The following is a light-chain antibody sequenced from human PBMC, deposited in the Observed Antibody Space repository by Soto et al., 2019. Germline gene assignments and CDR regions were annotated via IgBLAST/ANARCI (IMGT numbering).Light chain of an antibody. J-gene: IGKJ1*01. CDR3: QQYSSYWT. Sequence: ILMRQSPSSLSASVGDTVTITCRASQDVDKWLAWYQQKPGKAPKLLIYKSSTLIGGVPSRFSAVGAGTEYSHTISGLKPEDDANYYCQQYSSYWTFSHGPMVEIK. CDR2: KSS. CDR1: QDVDKW. V-gene: IGKV1-5*03.